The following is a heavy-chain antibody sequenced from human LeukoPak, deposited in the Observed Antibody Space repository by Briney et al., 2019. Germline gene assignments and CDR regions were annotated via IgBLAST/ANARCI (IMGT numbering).Heavy chain of an antibody. D-gene: IGHD4-11*01. CDR2: NGAGGTFT. Sequence: QTGGSLRLSWTPSGLTFGTYDANSVRHAPGKGLEWVSGNGAGGTFTYYANSVKGRFTISRENSRNTLYLKMNSLRADDTAVYYCAKDLDYTTYAYYFHYWGQGTLVTVSS. CDR1: GLTFGTYD. J-gene: IGHJ4*02. V-gene: IGHV3-23*01. CDR3: AKDLDYTTYAYYFHY.